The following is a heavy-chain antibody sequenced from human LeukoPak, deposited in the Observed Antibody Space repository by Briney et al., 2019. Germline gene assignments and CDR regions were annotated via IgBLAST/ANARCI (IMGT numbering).Heavy chain of an antibody. CDR1: GLSVSSSY. CDR3: ARDRAEITMVRGVEYYYYYGMDV. D-gene: IGHD3-10*01. J-gene: IGHJ6*02. CDR2: IHSGGST. V-gene: IGHV3-53*04. Sequence: GGSLRLSCAASGLSVSSSYMSWVRQAPGKGLEWVSGIHSGGSTYYADSVKGRFTISRHNSKNTLYLQMNSLRAEDTAVYYCARDRAEITMVRGVEYYYYYGMDVWGQGTTVTVSS.